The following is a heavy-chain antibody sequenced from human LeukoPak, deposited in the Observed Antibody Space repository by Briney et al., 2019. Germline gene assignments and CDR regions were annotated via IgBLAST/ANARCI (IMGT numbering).Heavy chain of an antibody. J-gene: IGHJ4*02. D-gene: IGHD3-16*01. V-gene: IGHV3-74*01. CDR3: TRDIGGRSAY. Sequence: GGSLRLSCEGSGYSFSSCWMHWVRQVPGEGLVWVSRLNEDGGITNYADFAKGRFTISRDNARNTLYLQMNSLSADDTAVYYCTRDIGGRSAYWGQGALVTVSS. CDR1: GYSFSSCW. CDR2: LNEDGGIT.